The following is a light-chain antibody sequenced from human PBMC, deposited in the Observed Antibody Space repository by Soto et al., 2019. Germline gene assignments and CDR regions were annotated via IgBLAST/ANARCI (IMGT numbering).Light chain of an antibody. Sequence: EIVFTHSPFTLSLSPVERATLSFMASQIVTSGYLAWYQQKPGQAPRLLIYGASTRATGIPARFSGSGSGTEFTLTISSLQSADFAIYYCQQYNNWPPGKFGQGTKVDIK. CDR2: GAS. CDR3: QQYNNWPPGK. J-gene: IGKJ1*01. CDR1: QIVTSGY. V-gene: IGKV3-15*01.